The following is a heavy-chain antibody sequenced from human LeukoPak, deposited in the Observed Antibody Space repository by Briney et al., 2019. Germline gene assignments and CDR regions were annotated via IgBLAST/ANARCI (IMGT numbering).Heavy chain of an antibody. D-gene: IGHD5-24*01. Sequence: GGSLRLSCAASGFTFSSYSMNWVRQAPGKGLEWVSSISSSSSYIYYADSVKGRFTISRDNAKNSLYLQMNSLRAEDTAVYYCARVDRGMAPDCWGQGTLVTVSS. J-gene: IGHJ4*02. V-gene: IGHV3-21*06. CDR3: ARVDRGMAPDC. CDR1: GFTFSSYS. CDR2: ISSSSSYI.